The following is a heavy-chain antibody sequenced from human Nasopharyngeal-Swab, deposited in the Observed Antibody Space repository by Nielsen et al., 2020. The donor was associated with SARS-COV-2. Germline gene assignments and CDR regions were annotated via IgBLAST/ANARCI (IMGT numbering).Heavy chain of an antibody. Sequence: GESLKISCAASGFTFSSYGMHWVRQAPGKGLEWVAVISYDGSNKYCADSVKGRFTISRDNSKNTLYLQMNSLRAEDTAVYYCAKDSGYSSGWPSPQYYYYYYGMDVWGQGTTVTVSS. J-gene: IGHJ6*02. CDR2: ISYDGSNK. CDR3: AKDSGYSSGWPSPQYYYYYYGMDV. D-gene: IGHD6-19*01. V-gene: IGHV3-30*18. CDR1: GFTFSSYG.